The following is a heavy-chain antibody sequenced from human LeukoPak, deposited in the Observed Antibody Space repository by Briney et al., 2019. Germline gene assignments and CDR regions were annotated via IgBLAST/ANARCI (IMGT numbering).Heavy chain of an antibody. Sequence: EASVKVSCTASGDTFTNYYMHWVRQAPGQGLEWMGVINPSGGSTTYAQKFRGRVTMTRDTSTSTVYMELSSLRSEDTAVYYCARELFSNYNGMDVWGQGTTVTVSS. J-gene: IGHJ6*02. CDR1: GDTFTNYY. CDR2: INPSGGST. D-gene: IGHD2/OR15-2a*01. CDR3: ARELFSNYNGMDV. V-gene: IGHV1-46*01.